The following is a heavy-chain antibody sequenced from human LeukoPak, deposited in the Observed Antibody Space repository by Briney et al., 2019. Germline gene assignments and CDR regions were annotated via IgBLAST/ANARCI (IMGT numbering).Heavy chain of an antibody. J-gene: IGHJ4*02. CDR2: ITSNTDST. CDR3: AKGPLVQFDY. D-gene: IGHD3-10*01. Sequence: GGSLRLSCAASGFIFSSCGMSWFRQAPGKGLEWVSTITSNTDSTYYADSETGRFTISRENSKNTLYLQMNSLRAEDTAVYYCAKGPLVQFDYWGQGTLVTVSS. V-gene: IGHV3-23*01. CDR1: GFIFSSCG.